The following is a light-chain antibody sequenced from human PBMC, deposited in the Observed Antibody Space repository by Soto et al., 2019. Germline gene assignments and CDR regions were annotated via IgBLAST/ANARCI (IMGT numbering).Light chain of an antibody. J-gene: IGLJ1*01. CDR3: SSYTSSSTLV. CDR1: SSDVGGYNY. V-gene: IGLV2-14*01. CDR2: EVS. Sequence: QSVLTQPASVSGSPGQSITISCTGTSSDVGGYNYVSWYQQHPGKAPKLMIYEVSNRPSGVSNRFSGSKSGNTASLTISGLHAEDEADYYCSSYTSSSTLVFGTGTTATVL.